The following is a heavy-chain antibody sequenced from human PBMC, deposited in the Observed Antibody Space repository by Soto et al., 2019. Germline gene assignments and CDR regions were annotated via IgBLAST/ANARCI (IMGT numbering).Heavy chain of an antibody. D-gene: IGHD4-17*01. Sequence: ASVKVSCKASAYSFTSYYIHWVRQAPGQGLEWMGIINPSGGSTSYAQKSQGIVTMTRDTSTSTFYMELSSLRSEDTAVYYCAKGDTVTTPIYYYYGMDVWGQGTTVTVSS. J-gene: IGHJ6*02. CDR1: AYSFTSYY. CDR3: AKGDTVTTPIYYYYGMDV. V-gene: IGHV1-46*01. CDR2: INPSGGST.